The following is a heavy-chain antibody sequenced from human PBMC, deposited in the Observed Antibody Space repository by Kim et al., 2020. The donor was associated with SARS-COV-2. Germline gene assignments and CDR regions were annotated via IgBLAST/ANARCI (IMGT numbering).Heavy chain of an antibody. CDR3: AREGGDVMVTYAFES. D-gene: IGHD2-21*02. V-gene: IGHV1-69*13. J-gene: IGHJ4*02. CDR2: IIPIFGTA. CDR1: GDTFSNFA. Sequence: SVKVSCKSSGDTFSNFAISWVRQAPGQGLEWMGGIIPIFGTANYAQKFQGRVTITADESTTTVYMELSSLRFEDTAVYYCAREGGDVMVTYAFESWGQGTLVTVSS.